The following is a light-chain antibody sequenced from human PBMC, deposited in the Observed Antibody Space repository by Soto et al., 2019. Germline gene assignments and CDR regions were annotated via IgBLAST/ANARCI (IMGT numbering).Light chain of an antibody. CDR3: QQYHIYPLT. Sequence: DIQMTQSPSTLPASVGDRVTITCRASQSIITWLAWFQQAPGKAPKILISDASSLKSGVPSRFSGSGSGTEFTLTISSLQPDDFATDYCQQYHIYPLTFGGGTKVEI. CDR2: DAS. V-gene: IGKV1-5*01. CDR1: QSIITW. J-gene: IGKJ4*01.